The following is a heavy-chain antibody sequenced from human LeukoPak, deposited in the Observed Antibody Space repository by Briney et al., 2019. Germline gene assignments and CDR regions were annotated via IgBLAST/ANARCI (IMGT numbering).Heavy chain of an antibody. CDR1: GFTFDDYA. D-gene: IGHD6-19*01. CDR2: ISWNSGSI. Sequence: GGSLRLSCAASGFTFDDYAMHWVRQAPGKGLEWVSGISWNSGSIGYADSVKDRFTISRDNAKNSLYLQMNSLRAEDTALYYCAKEIAVAGLGYWGQGTLVTVSS. J-gene: IGHJ4*02. CDR3: AKEIAVAGLGY. V-gene: IGHV3-9*01.